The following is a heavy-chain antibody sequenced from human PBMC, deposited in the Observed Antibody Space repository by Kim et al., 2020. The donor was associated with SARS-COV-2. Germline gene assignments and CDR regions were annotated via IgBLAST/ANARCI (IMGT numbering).Heavy chain of an antibody. CDR2: KWYDGSNK. Sequence: GGSLRLSCAASGFTFSSYGMHWVRQAPGKGLEWVAVKWYDGSNKYYADSVKGRFTISRDNSKNTLYLQMNSLRAEDTAVYYCARDEPSSGWHFDYWGQGTLVTVSS. V-gene: IGHV3-33*01. D-gene: IGHD6-19*01. CDR3: ARDEPSSGWHFDY. CDR1: GFTFSSYG. J-gene: IGHJ4*02.